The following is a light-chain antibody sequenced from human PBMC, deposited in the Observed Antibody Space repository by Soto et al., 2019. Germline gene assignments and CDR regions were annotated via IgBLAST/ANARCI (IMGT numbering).Light chain of an antibody. CDR2: KVS. CDR1: QSLVYSDGNTY. Sequence: DVVMTQSPLSLPVTLGQPASISCRSSQSLVYSDGNTYLNWFQQRPGQSPRRLIYKVSNRDSGVPDRFSGSGSGTDFTLKISRVEAEYVGVYYCLQGTHWPRGYTFGQGTKLEIK. J-gene: IGKJ2*01. CDR3: LQGTHWPRGYT. V-gene: IGKV2-30*01.